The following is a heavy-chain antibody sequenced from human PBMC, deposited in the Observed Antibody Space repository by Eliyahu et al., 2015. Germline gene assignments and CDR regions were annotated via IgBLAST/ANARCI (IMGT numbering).Heavy chain of an antibody. V-gene: IGHV3-9*02. Sequence: EGQLVDSGGGLVEPGRSLRLSCIVSGFTSENHAMHWVRQVPGKGLEWVGGIFLVGGDTGYADSVKGRFTISRDTVKNTMYLQMNSLTVEDAAMYYCGKDVTPGGLDYWSQGTLVTVSS. D-gene: IGHD2-21*02. J-gene: IGHJ4*02. CDR2: IFLVGGDT. CDR1: GFTSENHA. CDR3: GKDVTPGGLDY.